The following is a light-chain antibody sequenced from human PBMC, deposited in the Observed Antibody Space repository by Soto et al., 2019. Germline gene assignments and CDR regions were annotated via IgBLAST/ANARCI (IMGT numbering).Light chain of an antibody. CDR1: QGISSW. CDR2: DVS. CDR3: QQYSSYPYT. Sequence: DIQMTQSPSTLSASVGDRVTITCRASQGISSWLAWYQQKTGKAPKVLIYDVSTLESGVPSRFSGSGSGAEFTLTISSLQADDFATYYYQQYSSYPYTFGQGTKLEIK. V-gene: IGKV1-5*01. J-gene: IGKJ2*01.